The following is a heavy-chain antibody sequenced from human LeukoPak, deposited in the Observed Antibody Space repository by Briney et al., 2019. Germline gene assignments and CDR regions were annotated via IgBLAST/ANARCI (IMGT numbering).Heavy chain of an antibody. CDR3: ARGREWLGPNYYYGMDV. D-gene: IGHD6-19*01. Sequence: SETLSLTCAVYGGSFSGYYWSWIRQPPGKGLEWIGEINHSGSTNYNPSLKSRVTISVDTSKNQFSLKLSSVTAADTAVYYCARGREWLGPNYYYGMDVWGQGTTVTVSS. CDR2: INHSGST. V-gene: IGHV4-34*01. J-gene: IGHJ6*02. CDR1: GGSFSGYY.